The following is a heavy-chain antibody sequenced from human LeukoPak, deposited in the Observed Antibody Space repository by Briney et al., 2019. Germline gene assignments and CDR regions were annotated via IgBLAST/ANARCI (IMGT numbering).Heavy chain of an antibody. D-gene: IGHD3-10*02. Sequence: SGTLSLTCAVSGGSISSSNWWSWVRQPPGKGLEWIGCIYYTGSTYYNPSLKSRVTISVDTSKNQFSLKLSSVTAADTAVYYCCSGDDYWGQGTLVTVSS. J-gene: IGHJ4*02. CDR1: GGSISSSNW. V-gene: IGHV4-4*02. CDR3: CSGDDY. CDR2: IYYTGST.